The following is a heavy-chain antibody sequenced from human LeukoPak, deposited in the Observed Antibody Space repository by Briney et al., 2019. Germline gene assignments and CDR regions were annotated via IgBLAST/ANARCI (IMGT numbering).Heavy chain of an antibody. Sequence: SETLSLTCTVSGGSISSTNYYWGWVRQPPGKGLEWTGSLDYRGSAYYNSSLVGRVSISVDTSKNQFSLTLSSVTAADTAVYYCARLNYDFSDYYHPRGCFDYWGQGILVTVSS. V-gene: IGHV4-39*01. D-gene: IGHD3-22*01. J-gene: IGHJ4*02. CDR3: ARLNYDFSDYYHPRGCFDY. CDR1: GGSISSTNYY. CDR2: LDYRGSA.